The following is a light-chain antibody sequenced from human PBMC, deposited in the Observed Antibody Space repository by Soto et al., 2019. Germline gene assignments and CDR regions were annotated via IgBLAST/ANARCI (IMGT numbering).Light chain of an antibody. J-gene: IGLJ1*01. CDR1: SSDVGGSNY. V-gene: IGLV2-14*03. CDR3: GSYSSSSTLYV. CDR2: DVS. Sequence: QSALTQPASVSGSPGQSITISCTGTSSDVGGSNYVSWYQQHPGKAPKLMIYDVSNRPSGVSNRFSGSKSGNTASLTISGLQADDEADYYCGSYSSSSTLYVFGTGTKVTVL.